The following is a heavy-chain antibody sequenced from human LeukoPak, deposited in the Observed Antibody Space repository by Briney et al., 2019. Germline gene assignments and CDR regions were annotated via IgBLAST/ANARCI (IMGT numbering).Heavy chain of an antibody. CDR3: ARNPSILRPYYFDY. CDR1: GGSISSYY. Sequence: SETLSLTCTVSGGSISSYYWSWIRQPPGKGLEWIGYIYYSGSTNYNPSLKSRVTISVDTSKNQFSPKLSSVTAADTAVYYCARNPSILRPYYFDYWGQGTLVTVSS. CDR2: IYYSGST. J-gene: IGHJ4*02. D-gene: IGHD2-21*01. V-gene: IGHV4-59*01.